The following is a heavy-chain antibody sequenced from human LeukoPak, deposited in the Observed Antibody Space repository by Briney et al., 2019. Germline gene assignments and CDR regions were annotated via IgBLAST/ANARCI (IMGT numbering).Heavy chain of an antibody. Sequence: GASVKVSCKASGGTFSSYAISWVRQAPGQGLEWMGRIIPILGIANYAQKFQGRVTITADESTSTAYMELSSLRSEDTAVYYCAGTAKRASYFDLWGRGTLVTVSS. D-gene: IGHD1-1*01. CDR2: IIPILGIA. J-gene: IGHJ2*01. CDR1: GGTFSSYA. V-gene: IGHV1-69*04. CDR3: AGTAKRASYFDL.